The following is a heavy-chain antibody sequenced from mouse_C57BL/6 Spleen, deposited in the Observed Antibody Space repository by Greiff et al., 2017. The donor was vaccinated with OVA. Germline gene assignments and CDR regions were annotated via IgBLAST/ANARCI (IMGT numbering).Heavy chain of an antibody. Sequence: QVQLQQSGAELVMPGASVKLSCKASGYTFTSYWMHWVKQRPGQGLEWIGEIDPSDSYTNYNQKFKGKSTLTVDKSSSTAYMQLSSLTSEDSAVYYCARGDGNSFFDYWGQGTTLTVSS. D-gene: IGHD2-1*01. V-gene: IGHV1-69*01. J-gene: IGHJ2*01. CDR1: GYTFTSYW. CDR2: IDPSDSYT. CDR3: ARGDGNSFFDY.